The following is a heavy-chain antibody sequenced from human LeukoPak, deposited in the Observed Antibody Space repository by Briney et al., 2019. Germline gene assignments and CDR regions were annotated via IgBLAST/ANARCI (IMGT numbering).Heavy chain of an antibody. V-gene: IGHV3-43*02. CDR1: GFTIGPYA. Sequence: PGGPLRLSCAASGFTIGPYAMHWVRQGPGRGLEGGSVIKADGSGTCKNSLYLQMNSLTSEDTALYYCATWAFYHNLDVWGQGTTVIVYS. D-gene: IGHD2/OR15-2a*01. J-gene: IGHJ6*02. CDR2: IKADGSGT. CDR3: ATWAFYHNLDV.